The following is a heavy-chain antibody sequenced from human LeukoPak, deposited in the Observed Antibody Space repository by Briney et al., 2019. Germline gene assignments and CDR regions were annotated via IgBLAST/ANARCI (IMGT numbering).Heavy chain of an antibody. J-gene: IGHJ4*02. CDR2: ISGSGGST. CDR3: AKAVAYYGSGSSDY. Sequence: GGSLRLSCAASGFTFSSYAMSWVRQAPGKGLEWVSAISGSGGSTYYADSVKGRFTISRDNSKNTLYLQMNSLKAEDTAVYYCAKAVAYYGSGSSDYWGQGTLVTVSS. V-gene: IGHV3-23*01. D-gene: IGHD3-10*01. CDR1: GFTFSSYA.